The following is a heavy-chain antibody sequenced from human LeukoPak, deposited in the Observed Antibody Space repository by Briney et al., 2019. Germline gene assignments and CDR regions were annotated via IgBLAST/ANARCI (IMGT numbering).Heavy chain of an antibody. V-gene: IGHV3-30*02. D-gene: IGHD6-6*01. CDR2: IWYDGSNK. Sequence: GGSLRLSCAASGFSFSIYGMHWVRQAPGKGLEWVAFIWYDGSNKYDADSVKGRFTISRDNSKNTLFLQMNSLTAEDTAVYYCTKASSSSSGFDAFDIWGQGSMVTVSS. CDR1: GFSFSIYG. CDR3: TKASSSSSGFDAFDI. J-gene: IGHJ3*02.